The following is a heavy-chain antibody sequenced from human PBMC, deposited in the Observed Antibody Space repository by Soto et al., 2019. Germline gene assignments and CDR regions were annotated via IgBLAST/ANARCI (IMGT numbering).Heavy chain of an antibody. V-gene: IGHV3-21*01. D-gene: IGHD2-15*01. Sequence: EVQLVESGGGLVKPGGSLRLSCAASGFTFSSYSMNWVRQAPGKGLEWVSSISSSSSYIYYADSVKGRFTISRDNAKNSLYLQMNSLRAEDTAVYYCARGVVVVAATDAFDIWGQGTMVTVS. CDR3: ARGVVVVAATDAFDI. J-gene: IGHJ3*02. CDR2: ISSSSSYI. CDR1: GFTFSSYS.